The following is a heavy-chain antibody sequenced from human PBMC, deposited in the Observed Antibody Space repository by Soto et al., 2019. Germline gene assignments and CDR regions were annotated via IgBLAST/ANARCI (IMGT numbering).Heavy chain of an antibody. D-gene: IGHD3-22*01. CDR3: ARASGYYDTSGYYGAFYYYGMDV. CDR1: GFTFSTYD. V-gene: IGHV3-48*02. J-gene: IGHJ6*02. CDR2: ISSSSSTI. Sequence: RLSCEGSGFTFSTYDLNWVRQAPGEGLEWVSYISSSSSTIYYADSVKGRFTISRDNAKHSLYLQMNSLRDDDTAVYYCARASGYYDTSGYYGAFYYYGMDVWGQGTTVTVSS.